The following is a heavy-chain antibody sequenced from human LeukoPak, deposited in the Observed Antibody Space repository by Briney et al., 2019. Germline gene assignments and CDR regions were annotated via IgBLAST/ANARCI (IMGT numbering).Heavy chain of an antibody. CDR2: IYPGDSDT. J-gene: IGHJ6*03. CDR1: GYSFTSYW. V-gene: IGHV5-51*01. Sequence: GESLKISCKGSGYSFTSYWIGWVRQMPGKGLEWMGIIYPGDSDTRYSPSFQGQVTISTDKSISTAYLQWSSLKASDTAMYYCARLGSSVYYYYYYMDVWGKGTTVTVSS. CDR3: ARLGSSVYYYYYYMDV. D-gene: IGHD6-25*01.